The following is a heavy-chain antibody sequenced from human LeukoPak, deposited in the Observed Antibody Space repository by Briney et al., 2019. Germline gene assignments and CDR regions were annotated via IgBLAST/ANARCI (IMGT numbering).Heavy chain of an antibody. D-gene: IGHD6-19*01. Sequence: GGSLRLSCAASGFTFSNYWMNWVRQAPGKGQEWVASIGQDGTENYYVDSVKGRFTISRDNAKNSLYLQMNSLRVEDTAVYYCATGGGWYFDYWGQRALITASS. V-gene: IGHV3-7*01. CDR3: ATGGGWYFDY. CDR1: GFTFSNYW. J-gene: IGHJ4*02. CDR2: IGQDGTEN.